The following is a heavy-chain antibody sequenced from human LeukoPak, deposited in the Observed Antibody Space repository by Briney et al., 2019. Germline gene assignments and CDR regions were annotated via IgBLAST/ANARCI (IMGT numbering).Heavy chain of an antibody. V-gene: IGHV3-11*04. J-gene: IGHJ4*02. CDR2: ISTGGMTT. Sequence: GGSLRLSCAASGFTFSDYYMSWIRQAPGKGLEWVSTISTGGMTTNNADSVKGRFTISRDNANNLYLQMNSLRAEDTAVYYCARDQSVYSPRPFDFWGQGTLVTVSS. CDR3: ARDQSVYSPRPFDF. D-gene: IGHD5-12*01. CDR1: GFTFSDYY.